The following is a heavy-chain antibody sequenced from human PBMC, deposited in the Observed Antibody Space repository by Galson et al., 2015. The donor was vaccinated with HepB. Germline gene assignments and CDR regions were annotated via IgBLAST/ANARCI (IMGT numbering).Heavy chain of an antibody. J-gene: IGHJ6*02. V-gene: IGHV3-21*01. D-gene: IGHD6-13*01. CDR3: ARDLVADANYYYYGMDV. CDR2: ISSSSSYI. Sequence: SLRLSCAASGFTFSSYSMNWVRQAPGKGLEWVSSISSSSSYIYYADSVKGRFTISRDNAKNSLYLQMNSLRAEDTAVYYCARDLVADANYYYYGMDVWGQGTTVTVSS. CDR1: GFTFSSYS.